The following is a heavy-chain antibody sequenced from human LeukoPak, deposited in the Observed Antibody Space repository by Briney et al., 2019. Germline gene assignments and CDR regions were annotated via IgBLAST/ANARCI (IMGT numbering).Heavy chain of an antibody. CDR1: GFTFSDYY. D-gene: IGHD5-18*01. CDR3: ARDGGYSYGFNYYYGMDV. V-gene: IGHV3-11*06. Sequence: GGALRLSCAASGFTFSDYYMSWIRQAPGKGLGWVSYISSSSSYTNYADSVKGRFTISRDNAKNSLYLQMNSLRAEDTAVYYCARDGGYSYGFNYYYGMDVWGKGTTVTVSS. CDR2: ISSSSSYT. J-gene: IGHJ6*04.